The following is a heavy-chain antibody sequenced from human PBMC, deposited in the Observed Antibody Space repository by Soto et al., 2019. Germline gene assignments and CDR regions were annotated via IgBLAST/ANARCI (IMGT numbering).Heavy chain of an antibody. CDR2: IWYDGSNK. V-gene: IGHV3-33*08. D-gene: IGHD2-15*01. CDR1: GFTFSNYG. CDR3: ARGHCSGGSCYSKYYFDY. Sequence: QVQMVESGGGVVQPGRSLRLSCAASGFTFSNYGMHWVRQAPGKGLEWVAVIWYDGSNKYYADSVKGRFTISRDNSKNTLYLQMNSLRAEDTAVYYCARGHCSGGSCYSKYYFDYWGQGTLVTVSS. J-gene: IGHJ4*02.